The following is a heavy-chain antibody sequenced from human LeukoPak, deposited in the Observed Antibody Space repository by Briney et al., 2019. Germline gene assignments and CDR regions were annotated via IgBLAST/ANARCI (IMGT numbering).Heavy chain of an antibody. CDR2: ISSSGSAI. D-gene: IGHD3-3*01. Sequence: PGGSLRLSCAASGFTFGSYEMNWVRQAPGKGLEWVSYISSSGSAIYYADSVKGRFTISRDNAKNSLYLQMNSLRAEDTAVYYCAGKRSGYGSFLGIDYWGQGTLVTVSS. J-gene: IGHJ4*02. CDR3: AGKRSGYGSFLGIDY. V-gene: IGHV3-48*03. CDR1: GFTFGSYE.